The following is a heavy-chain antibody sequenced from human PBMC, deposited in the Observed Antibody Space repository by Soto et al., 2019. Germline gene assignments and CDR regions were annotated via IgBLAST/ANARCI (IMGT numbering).Heavy chain of an antibody. D-gene: IGHD2-2*01. CDR1: GFTFSSYA. CDR3: SRGGYCSSTSCRYYYYYGMDV. CDR2: ISYDGSNK. Sequence: SLRLSCAASGFTFSSYAMHWVRQAPGKGLEWVAVISYDGSNKYYADSVKGRFTISRDNSKNTLYLQMNSLRAEDTALYFCSRGGYCSSTSCRYYYYYGMDVWGQGTTVTVSS. V-gene: IGHV3-30-3*01. J-gene: IGHJ6*02.